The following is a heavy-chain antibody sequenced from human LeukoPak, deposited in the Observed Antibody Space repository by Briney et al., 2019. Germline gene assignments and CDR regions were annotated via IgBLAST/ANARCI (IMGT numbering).Heavy chain of an antibody. D-gene: IGHD2-2*01. CDR3: ARGKRVPAAIRNWFDP. Sequence: SETLSLTCAVYGGSFSGYYWSWIRQPPGKGLEWIGEINHSGSTNYNPSLKSRVTISVDTSKNQFSLKLSSVTAADTAVCYCARGKRVPAAIRNWFDPWGQGTLVTVSS. J-gene: IGHJ5*02. CDR1: GGSFSGYY. CDR2: INHSGST. V-gene: IGHV4-34*01.